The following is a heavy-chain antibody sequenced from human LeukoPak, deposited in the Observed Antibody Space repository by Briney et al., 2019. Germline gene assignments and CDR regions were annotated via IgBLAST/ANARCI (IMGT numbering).Heavy chain of an antibody. CDR3: TRGSIAYYYMDV. Sequence: SETLSLTCTVSGGSIGSYYWSWIRQPPGKGLEWIGNIYYSGSTNYNPSLKSRVTISVDTSKNQFSLKLSSVTAADTAVYYCTRGSIAYYYMDVWGKGTTVTISS. CDR2: IYYSGST. V-gene: IGHV4-59*01. D-gene: IGHD3-22*01. CDR1: GGSIGSYY. J-gene: IGHJ6*03.